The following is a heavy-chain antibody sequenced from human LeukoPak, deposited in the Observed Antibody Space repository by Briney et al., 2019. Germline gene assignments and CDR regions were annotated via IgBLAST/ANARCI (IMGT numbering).Heavy chain of an antibody. J-gene: IGHJ6*03. Sequence: ASVKVSCKASGYTFTSYGISWVRQAPGQGLERMGWISAYNSNTNYAQKLQGRVTMTTDTSTSTAYMELRSLRSDDTAVYYCARHMAGTLYYYYYMDVWGKGTTVTVSS. CDR1: GYTFTSYG. V-gene: IGHV1-18*01. D-gene: IGHD6-19*01. CDR2: ISAYNSNT. CDR3: ARHMAGTLYYYYYMDV.